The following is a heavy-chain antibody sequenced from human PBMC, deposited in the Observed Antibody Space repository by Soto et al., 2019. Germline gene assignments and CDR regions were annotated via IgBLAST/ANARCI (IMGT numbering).Heavy chain of an antibody. CDR3: AKVYSGSYLNFNY. CDR2: ISTSGGST. V-gene: IGHV3-23*01. D-gene: IGHD1-26*01. CDR1: GFTFSSYA. J-gene: IGHJ4*02. Sequence: GGSLRLSCAASGFTFSSYAMSWVRQAPGKGLEWVSSISTSGGSTYYADSVKGRFTISRDNSKNTVHLQMNSLRAEDTAVYYCAKVYSGSYLNFNYWGQGTLVTVSS.